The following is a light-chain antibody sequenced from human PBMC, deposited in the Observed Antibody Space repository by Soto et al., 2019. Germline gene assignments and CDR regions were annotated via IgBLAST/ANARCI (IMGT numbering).Light chain of an antibody. Sequence: NFMLTQPHSVSESPGKTVTISCTRSSGSIASNYVQWYQQRPGSAPTTVIYEDNQRPSGVPDRFSGSIDSSSNSASLTISGLKNEAEADYYCQSYDSSNVVFGGGTKLTVL. J-gene: IGLJ2*01. V-gene: IGLV6-57*03. CDR1: SGSIASNY. CDR3: QSYDSSNVV. CDR2: EDN.